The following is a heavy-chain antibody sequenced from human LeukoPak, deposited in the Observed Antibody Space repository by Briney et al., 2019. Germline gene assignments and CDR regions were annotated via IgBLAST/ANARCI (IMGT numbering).Heavy chain of an antibody. D-gene: IGHD5-12*01. CDR3: ARLIVAIDY. Sequence: GGSLRLSCAASGFTFSSYSMNWVRQAPGKGLEWVSSISSSSRYIYYADSVKGRLTISRDNAKKSLYLQMNSLRAEDTAVYYCARLIVAIDYWGQGTLVTVSS. CDR1: GFTFSSYS. V-gene: IGHV3-21*01. J-gene: IGHJ4*02. CDR2: ISSSSRYI.